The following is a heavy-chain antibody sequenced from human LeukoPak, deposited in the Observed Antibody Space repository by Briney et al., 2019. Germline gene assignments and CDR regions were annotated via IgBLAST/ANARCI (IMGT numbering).Heavy chain of an antibody. D-gene: IGHD6-13*01. CDR1: GFTFSSHW. Sequence: GGSLRLSCAASGFTFSSHWMHWVRQAPGKGLVWVSRINSDGSSTSYADSVKGRFTISRDNAKTTLYLQMNSLRAEDTAVYYCARSPAPGNWFDPWGQGTLVTVSS. V-gene: IGHV3-74*01. CDR2: INSDGSST. CDR3: ARSPAPGNWFDP. J-gene: IGHJ5*02.